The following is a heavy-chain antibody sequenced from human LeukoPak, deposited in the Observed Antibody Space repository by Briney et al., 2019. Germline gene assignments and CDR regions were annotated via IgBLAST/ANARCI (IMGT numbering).Heavy chain of an antibody. Sequence: PSETLSLTCTVSGRFISNYYWSWIRQPPGKRLEWIGYIYYSGSTNYNPSLKSRVAMSVDTSKNQFSLKLSSVTAADTAVYSCANRATTGPPYYLDYWGQGTLVTVSS. V-gene: IGHV4-59*01. CDR1: GRFISNYY. CDR2: IYYSGST. J-gene: IGHJ4*02. D-gene: IGHD1-26*01. CDR3: ANRATTGPPYYLDY.